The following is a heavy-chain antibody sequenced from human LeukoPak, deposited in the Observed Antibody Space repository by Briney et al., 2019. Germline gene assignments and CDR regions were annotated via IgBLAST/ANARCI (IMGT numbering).Heavy chain of an antibody. CDR2: INHSGST. D-gene: IGHD6-13*01. CDR1: GGSFSGYY. CDR3: ARGFSSSWYDVFDY. J-gene: IGHJ4*02. Sequence: SETLSLTCAVYGGSFSGYYWSWIRQPPGKGLEWIGEINHSGSTNYNPSLKSRVTISVDTSKNQFSLKLSSVTAADTAVYYCARGFSSSWYDVFDYWGQGTLVTVSS. V-gene: IGHV4-34*01.